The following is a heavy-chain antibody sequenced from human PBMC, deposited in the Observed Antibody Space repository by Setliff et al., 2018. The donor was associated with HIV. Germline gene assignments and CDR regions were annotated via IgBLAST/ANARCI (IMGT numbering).Heavy chain of an antibody. CDR2: IYSTGHT. CDR3: ARDRALRFSKSPSFNYFDV. CDR1: SYSITNGNY. D-gene: IGHD3-10*01. Sequence: PSETLSLTCLVFSYSITNGNYWAWIRQSPGKGLEWIGSIYSTGHTYYNPSHKGRLTMSVDTAKNRFSLKLISVTAADTAVYYCARDRALRFSKSPSFNYFDVWGQGALVTVSS. J-gene: IGHJ4*02. V-gene: IGHV4-38-2*02.